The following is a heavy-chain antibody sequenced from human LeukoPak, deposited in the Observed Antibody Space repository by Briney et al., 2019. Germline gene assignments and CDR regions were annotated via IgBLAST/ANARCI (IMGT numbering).Heavy chain of an antibody. Sequence: ASVKVSCKASGGTFSSYAISWVRQAPGQGLEWMGWINPNSGGTNYAQKFQDRVTMTRDTSISTAYMDLSRLRSDDTAVYYCARDLPHNWFDPWGQGTLVTVSS. D-gene: IGHD5/OR15-5a*01. J-gene: IGHJ5*02. CDR2: INPNSGGT. CDR3: ARDLPHNWFDP. CDR1: GGTFSSYA. V-gene: IGHV1-2*02.